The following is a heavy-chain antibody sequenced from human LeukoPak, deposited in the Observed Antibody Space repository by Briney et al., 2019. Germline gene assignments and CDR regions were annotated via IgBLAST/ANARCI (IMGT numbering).Heavy chain of an antibody. Sequence: SETLSLTCTVSGGSISSGDYYWSWIRQPPGKGLEWIGYIYYSGSTYYNPSLKSRVTISVDTSKNQFSLKLSSVTAADTAVYYCAREGVHYSSTSCYENFDYWGQGTLVTVSS. CDR1: GGSISSGDYY. V-gene: IGHV4-30-4*08. D-gene: IGHD2-2*01. J-gene: IGHJ4*02. CDR2: IYYSGST. CDR3: AREGVHYSSTSCYENFDY.